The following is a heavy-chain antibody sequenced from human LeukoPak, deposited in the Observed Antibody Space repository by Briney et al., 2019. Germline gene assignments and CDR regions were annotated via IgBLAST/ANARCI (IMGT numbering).Heavy chain of an antibody. Sequence: GGSLRLSCAASGFTFSTFAMIWVRQPPGKGLEWVSSIFPSGGEIHYADSVRGRFTISRDNSKSTLSLQMNSLRAEDTAVYYCARVSDYGGIFDFWGQGTMVSVSS. CDR3: ARVSDYGGIFDF. CDR1: GFTFSTFA. J-gene: IGHJ3*01. D-gene: IGHD4-23*01. V-gene: IGHV3-23*01. CDR2: IFPSGGEI.